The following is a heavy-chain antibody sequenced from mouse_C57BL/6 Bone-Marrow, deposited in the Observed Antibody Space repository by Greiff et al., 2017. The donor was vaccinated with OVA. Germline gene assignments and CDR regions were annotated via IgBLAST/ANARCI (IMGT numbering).Heavy chain of an antibody. CDR2: IYPGDGDT. CDR1: GYAFSSYW. D-gene: IGHD1-1*01. V-gene: IGHV1-80*01. Sequence: QVQLQQSGAELVKPGASVKISCKASGYAFSSYWMNWVKQRPGKGLEWIGQIYPGDGDTNYNGKFKGKATLTADKSSSTAYMQLSSLTSEDSAVYFCARGNTVGWVDYWGQGTTLTVSS. J-gene: IGHJ2*01. CDR3: ARGNTVGWVDY.